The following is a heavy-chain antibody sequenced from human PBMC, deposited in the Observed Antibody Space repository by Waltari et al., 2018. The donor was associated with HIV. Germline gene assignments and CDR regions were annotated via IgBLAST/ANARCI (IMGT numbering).Heavy chain of an antibody. D-gene: IGHD4-17*01. Sequence: EEKLVQSGAEVKEPGESLKISCKSLGNNFAGYWVGWVRQMPGKGLEWMGVIYPGDSDAGYSPSFQGRVIMSTDSSISTVYLQWSSLSASDTAMYYCARRKGDYRTAFDIWGQGTMVTASS. CDR3: ARRKGDYRTAFDI. V-gene: IGHV5-51*01. CDR2: IYPGDSDA. J-gene: IGHJ3*02. CDR1: GNNFAGYW.